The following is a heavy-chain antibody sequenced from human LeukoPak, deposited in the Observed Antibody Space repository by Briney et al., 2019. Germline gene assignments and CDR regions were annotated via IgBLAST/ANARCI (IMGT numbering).Heavy chain of an antibody. Sequence: GGSLRLSCAASGFTLNTYGMHWGRQAPRKGLEWVAFIRFDGSNKYYADSVKGRFTISRDNSKNTLYLQMKSLRPEDTAVYYCARGDGYCSSASCSGNWGQGTLVTVSS. CDR3: ARGDGYCSSASCSGN. J-gene: IGHJ4*02. V-gene: IGHV3-30*02. CDR1: GFTLNTYG. D-gene: IGHD2-2*03. CDR2: IRFDGSNK.